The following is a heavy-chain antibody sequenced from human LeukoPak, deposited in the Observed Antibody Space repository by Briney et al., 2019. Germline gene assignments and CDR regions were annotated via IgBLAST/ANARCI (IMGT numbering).Heavy chain of an antibody. J-gene: IGHJ4*02. CDR2: LYYSGTT. CDR1: GGSISSSTHF. D-gene: IGHD3-10*01. CDR3: AVLWLTQYCFDS. Sequence: SETLSLTCTLSGGSISSSTHFWGWIRQPPGKGLEWIGNLYYSGTTYYNPSLKSRVTMSVDTSKNQFSLKLSSVTAADTAVYYCAVLWLTQYCFDSWGQGTLVTVSS. V-gene: IGHV4-39*01.